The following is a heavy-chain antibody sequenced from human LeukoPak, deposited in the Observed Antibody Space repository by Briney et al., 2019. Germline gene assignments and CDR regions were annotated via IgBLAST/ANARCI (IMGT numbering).Heavy chain of an antibody. Sequence: PSETLSLTCTVSGGSISSYYWSWIRQPPGKGLEWIGYTYYSGSTNYNPSLKSRVTISVDTSKNQFSLKLSSVTAADTAVYYCASGNDYFDYWGQGTLVTVSS. CDR3: ASGNDYFDY. CDR2: TYYSGST. V-gene: IGHV4-59*01. J-gene: IGHJ4*02. D-gene: IGHD1-1*01. CDR1: GGSISSYY.